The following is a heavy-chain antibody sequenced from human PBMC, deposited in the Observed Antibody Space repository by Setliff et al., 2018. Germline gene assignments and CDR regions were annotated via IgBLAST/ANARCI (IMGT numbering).Heavy chain of an antibody. D-gene: IGHD3-3*01. CDR1: GFTFSSYS. CDR2: ISSSSSTI. V-gene: IGHV3-48*01. Sequence: GSLRLSCAASGFTFSSYSMNWVRQAPGKGLEWVSYISSSSSTIYYADSVKGRFTISRDNAKNSLYLQMNSLRAEETAVYYCARGPTIFGAIYYMDVWGKGTTVTVSS. CDR3: ARGPTIFGAIYYMDV. J-gene: IGHJ6*03.